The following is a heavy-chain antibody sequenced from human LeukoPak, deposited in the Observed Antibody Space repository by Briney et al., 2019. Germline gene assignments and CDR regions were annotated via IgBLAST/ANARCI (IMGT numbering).Heavy chain of an antibody. D-gene: IGHD5-24*01. CDR3: AREFSIRDGYNEVAQKSFDY. Sequence: PGGSLRLSCAASGFTFSSYGMHWVRQAPGKGLEWVAVIWYDGSNKNYVDSVKGRFTISRDNSKNMLYLQMNSLRVEDTAVYYCAREFSIRDGYNEVAQKSFDYWGQGTMVTVSS. CDR2: IWYDGSNK. CDR1: GFTFSSYG. J-gene: IGHJ4*02. V-gene: IGHV3-33*01.